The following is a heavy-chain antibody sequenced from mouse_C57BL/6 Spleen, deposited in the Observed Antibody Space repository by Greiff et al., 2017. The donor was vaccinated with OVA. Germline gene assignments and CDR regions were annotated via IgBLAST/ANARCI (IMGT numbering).Heavy chain of an antibody. D-gene: IGHD1-1*01. CDR2: ISGGGGNT. V-gene: IGHV5-9*01. Sequence: EVKLVESGGGLVKPGGSLKLSCAASGFTFSSYTMSWVRQTPEKRLEWVATISGGGGNTYYPDSVKGRFTISRDNAKNTLYLQMSSLRSEDTALYYCAIYYGSSYAMDYWGQGTSVTVSS. J-gene: IGHJ4*01. CDR1: GFTFSSYT. CDR3: AIYYGSSYAMDY.